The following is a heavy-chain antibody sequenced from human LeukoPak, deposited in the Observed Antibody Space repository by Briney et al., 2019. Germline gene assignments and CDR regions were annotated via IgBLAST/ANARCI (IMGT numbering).Heavy chain of an antibody. CDR1: GFTFSTYV. J-gene: IGHJ2*01. Sequence: PGGSLRLSCAASGFTFSTYVMHWVRQAPGKGLEYVSTISSNGGSTYYANSVKGTFTISRDNSKNTLYLQMGSLRAEDMAVYYCARDSGRVGYWYFGLWGRGTLVTVSS. D-gene: IGHD1-26*01. V-gene: IGHV3-64*01. CDR2: ISSNGGST. CDR3: ARDSGRVGYWYFGL.